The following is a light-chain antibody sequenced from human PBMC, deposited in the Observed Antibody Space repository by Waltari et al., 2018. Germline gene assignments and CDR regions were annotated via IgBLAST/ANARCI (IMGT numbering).Light chain of an antibody. J-gene: IGKJ2*02. CDR3: QQSYSTPST. CDR1: QSISSY. CDR2: AAS. V-gene: IGKV1-39*01. Sequence: EIQMTQSPSPLSASVGERVTITCRASQSISSYLNWYQQKPGKDPKLLIYAASSLQSGVPSRFSGSGSGTEFTLTISSLQPEDFATYYCQQSYSTPSTFGQGTKLEIK.